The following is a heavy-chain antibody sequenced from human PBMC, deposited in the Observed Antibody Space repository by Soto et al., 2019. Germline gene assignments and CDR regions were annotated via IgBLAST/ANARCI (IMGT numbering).Heavy chain of an antibody. CDR3: ARWSGYDYYFDH. Sequence: ASVKVSCKTSGYTFRDFAMHLVRQAPGQSLEWMGYVSAAAGHTKYSQKFQGRVTITGDTSARTAYMEVSSLRSEDTAVYYCARWSGYDYYFDHWGQGTQVTVSS. V-gene: IGHV1-3*01. J-gene: IGHJ4*02. CDR1: GYTFRDFA. CDR2: VSAAAGHT. D-gene: IGHD5-12*01.